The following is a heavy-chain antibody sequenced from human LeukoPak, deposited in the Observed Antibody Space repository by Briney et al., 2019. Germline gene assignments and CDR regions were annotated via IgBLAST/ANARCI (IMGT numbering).Heavy chain of an antibody. D-gene: IGHD3-9*01. CDR1: GGTFSSYA. J-gene: IGHJ5*02. CDR2: IIPIFGTA. Sequence: SVKVSCKASGGTFSSYAISWVRQAPGQGLEWMGGIIPIFGTANYAQKFQGRVTITADESTSTAYMELSSLRSEDTTVYYCAREGHYDILTGYYFDPWGQGTLVTVSS. CDR3: AREGHYDILTGYYFDP. V-gene: IGHV1-69*01.